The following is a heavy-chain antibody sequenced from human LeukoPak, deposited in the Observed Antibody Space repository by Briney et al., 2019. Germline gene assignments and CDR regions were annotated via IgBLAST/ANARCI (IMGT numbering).Heavy chain of an antibody. V-gene: IGHV4-4*02. CDR3: AREGLPYYYGMDV. CDR2: IYHSGST. CDR1: GAPISSSNW. D-gene: IGHD5-18*01. J-gene: IGHJ6*02. Sequence: SGTLSLTCGVSGAPISSSNWWSWVRQPPGKGLEWIGEIYHSGSTKYNPSLKSRVTISVDKSKKQFSLKLTSVTAADTAVYYCAREGLPYYYGMDVWGQGTTVTVSS.